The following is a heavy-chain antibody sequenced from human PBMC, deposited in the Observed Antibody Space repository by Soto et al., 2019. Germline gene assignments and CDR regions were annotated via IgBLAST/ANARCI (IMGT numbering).Heavy chain of an antibody. V-gene: IGHV4-39*01. Sequence: QLQLQESGPGLVKPSETLSLTCTVSGGSISSSSYYWGWIRQPPGKGLEWIGIIYYSGNTYYNPSLKSRVTIFVDTSKNQFSLKPSSVTAADTAVYYCARQSMVRGKLNWFDPWGQGTLVTVSS. CDR3: ARQSMVRGKLNWFDP. CDR2: IYYSGNT. D-gene: IGHD3-10*01. J-gene: IGHJ5*02. CDR1: GGSISSSSYY.